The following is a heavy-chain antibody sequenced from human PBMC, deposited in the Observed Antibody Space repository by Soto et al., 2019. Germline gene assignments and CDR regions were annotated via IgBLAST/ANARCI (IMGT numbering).Heavy chain of an antibody. D-gene: IGHD6-13*01. V-gene: IGHV3-7*05. CDR1: GFSFGSSC. J-gene: IGHJ3*02. CDR2: IKKDGSQI. CDR3: ARDVSPGSSSLYLDAFDI. Sequence: EVQLVESGGGLVQPGGSLRLSCVASGFSFGSSCMTWVRQAPGKGLEWVANIKKDGSQISYLDSVRGRFTISRDNAKNSLYLQMNSLRAEDTALYYCARDVSPGSSSLYLDAFDIWGQGTMVTVSS.